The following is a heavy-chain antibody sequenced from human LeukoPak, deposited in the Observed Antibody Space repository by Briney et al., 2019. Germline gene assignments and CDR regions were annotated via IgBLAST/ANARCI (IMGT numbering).Heavy chain of an antibody. CDR1: GFTFSSFA. CDR3: AGRSYSDDY. D-gene: IGHD3-10*01. V-gene: IGHV3-48*04. Sequence: PGGSLRLSCAASGFTFSSFAMNWVRQAPGKGLEWVSYISSSSDTIYYADSVKGRFTISRDNAKNSLYLQMSSLRAEDTALYYCAGRSYSDDYWGQGTLVTVSS. J-gene: IGHJ4*02. CDR2: ISSSSDTI.